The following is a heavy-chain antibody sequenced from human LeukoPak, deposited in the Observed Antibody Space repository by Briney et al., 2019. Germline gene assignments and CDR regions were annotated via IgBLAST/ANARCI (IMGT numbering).Heavy chain of an antibody. Sequence: GGSLRLSCAASGFTFSTYTMSWVRQAPGEGLEWVSAVNGGGNTWYAGSVKGRFTISRDNSKNTLYLQMNSLRAEDTAIYYCAKERQAGDYFTSDYWGLGTLVTVSS. CDR3: AKERQAGDYFTSDY. J-gene: IGHJ4*02. CDR1: GFTFSTYT. D-gene: IGHD4-17*01. V-gene: IGHV3-23*01. CDR2: VNGGGNT.